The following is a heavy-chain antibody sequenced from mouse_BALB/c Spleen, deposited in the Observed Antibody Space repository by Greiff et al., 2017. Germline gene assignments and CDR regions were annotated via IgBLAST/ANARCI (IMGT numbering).Heavy chain of an antibody. D-gene: IGHD2-1*01. CDR1: GFSLTSYG. V-gene: IGHV2-2*02. CDR3: ARGNGNYNAMDY. Sequence: VKVVESGPGLVQPSQSLSITCTVSGFSLTSYGVHWVRQSPGKGLEWLGVIWSGGSTDYNAAFISRLSISKDNSKSQVFFKMNSLQANDTAIYYCARGNGNYNAMDYWGQGTSVTVSS. CDR2: IWSGGST. J-gene: IGHJ4*01.